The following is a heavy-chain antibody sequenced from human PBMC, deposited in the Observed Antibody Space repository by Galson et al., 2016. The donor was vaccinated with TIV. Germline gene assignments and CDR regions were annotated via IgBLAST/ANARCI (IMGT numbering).Heavy chain of an antibody. CDR1: GYTFSGYY. D-gene: IGHD6-25*01. CDR2: INSHSGGT. J-gene: IGHJ1*01. CDR3: ARDLSAAAGLI. Sequence: SVKVSCKASGYTFSGYYIHWVRQAPGQGLEWMGWINSHSGGTKYAQKFQGRITMTRDTSTSTAYMELSRLRSDDTAVYYCARDLSAAAGLIWGQGTLVTVSS. V-gene: IGHV1-2*02.